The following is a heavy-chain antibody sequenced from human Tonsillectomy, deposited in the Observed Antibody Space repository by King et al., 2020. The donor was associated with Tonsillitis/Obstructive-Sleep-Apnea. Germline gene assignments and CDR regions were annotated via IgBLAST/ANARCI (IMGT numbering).Heavy chain of an antibody. CDR3: ARDSVPYYYYYMDV. D-gene: IGHD3-10*01. Sequence: VQLVESGGGLVQPGGSLRLSCAASGFAFGTYWMSWVRQAPGKGLEWVANIKQDGSEKYYVDSVKGRFTISRDNAKNSLYLQINSLRAGDTAVYYCARDSVPYYYYYMDVWGKGTTVTVSS. CDR1: GFAFGTYW. J-gene: IGHJ6*03. V-gene: IGHV3-7*01. CDR2: IKQDGSEK.